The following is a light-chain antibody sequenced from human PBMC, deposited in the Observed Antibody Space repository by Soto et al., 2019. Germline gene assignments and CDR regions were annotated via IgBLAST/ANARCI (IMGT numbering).Light chain of an antibody. J-gene: IGKJ5*01. V-gene: IGKV1-12*01. CDR3: QQSYTTPIT. CDR2: AAS. Sequence: DIQMTQSPSSVSASVGDRVTVTCRASQDISTWLAWYQQKQGKAPKVLSYAASSLQTGVPSRFSGSGSGTEFTLTISSLQSEDFATYYCQQSYTTPITFGQGTRLEIK. CDR1: QDISTW.